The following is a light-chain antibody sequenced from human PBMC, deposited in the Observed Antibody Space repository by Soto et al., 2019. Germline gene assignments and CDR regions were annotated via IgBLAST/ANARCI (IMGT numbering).Light chain of an antibody. CDR1: QSISSW. J-gene: IGKJ1*01. CDR2: KAS. CDR3: QPYNSYWWK. Sequence: DIQMTQSPSTLSASVGDRVTITCRASQSISSWLAWYQQKPGKAPKLLIYKASSLESGVPSRFSGSGSGTEFTLTISSLQPDDFATYYCQPYNSYWWKFGQGTKVEIK. V-gene: IGKV1-5*03.